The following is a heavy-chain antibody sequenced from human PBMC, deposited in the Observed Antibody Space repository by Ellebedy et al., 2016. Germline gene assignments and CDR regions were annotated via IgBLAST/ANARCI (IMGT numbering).Heavy chain of an antibody. J-gene: IGHJ3*01. CDR2: ITWNSGNL. D-gene: IGHD2-15*01. V-gene: IGHV3-9*01. CDR3: AKGWSGYDAFDV. Sequence: GGSLRLXXTSSTFTFAHYAMHWVRQVPGKGLEWVSGITWNSGNLNYADSVRGRFTISRDNARNSLYLQMDSLKTEDSAFYYCAKGWSGYDAFDVWGQGTQVTVSS. CDR1: TFTFAHYA.